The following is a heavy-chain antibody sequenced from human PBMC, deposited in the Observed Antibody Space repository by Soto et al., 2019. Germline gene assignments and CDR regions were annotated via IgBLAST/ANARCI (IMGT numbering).Heavy chain of an antibody. CDR1: GGARTSYP. V-gene: IGHV1-69*01. CDR2: IDPMFDTS. CDR3: ATYPRPYNWVDI. Sequence: QVRLEQSGPEVKRPGSSVRVSCQASGGARTSYPIHWVRQAPGQGLEWMGVIDPMFDTSNLAEKFKARVTLTADASTKTVYIDLTGLRSDDTAVYFCATYPRPYNWVDIWGQGTLLTVSS. D-gene: IGHD2-21*01. J-gene: IGHJ5*02.